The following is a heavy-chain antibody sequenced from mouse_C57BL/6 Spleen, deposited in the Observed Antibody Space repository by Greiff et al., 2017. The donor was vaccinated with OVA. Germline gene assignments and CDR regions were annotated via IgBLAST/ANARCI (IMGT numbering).Heavy chain of an antibody. CDR2: ISSGGSYT. V-gene: IGHV5-6*01. J-gene: IGHJ4*01. Sequence: EVHLVESGGDLVKPGGSLKLSCAASGFTFSSYGMSWVRQTPDKRLEWVATISSGGSYTYYPDSVKGRFTLSRDNAKNTLYLQMSSMKSEDTAMYYCARHESAGYVDDAMDYWGQGTSVTVSS. CDR3: ARHESAGYVDDAMDY. D-gene: IGHD3-2*02. CDR1: GFTFSSYG.